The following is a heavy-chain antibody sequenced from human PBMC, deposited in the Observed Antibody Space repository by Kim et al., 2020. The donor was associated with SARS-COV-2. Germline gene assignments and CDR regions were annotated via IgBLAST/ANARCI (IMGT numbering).Heavy chain of an antibody. Sequence: SETLSLTCTVSGGSISSGGYYWSWIRQHPGKGLEWIGYIYYSGSTYYNPSLKSRVTISVDTSKNQFSLKLSSVTAADTAVYYCARDPVSSDYVWGSQGVGMCVWGPGTTVTVSS. V-gene: IGHV4-31*03. CDR2: IYYSGST. CDR3: ARDPVSSDYVWGSQGVGMCV. CDR1: GGSISSGGYY. D-gene: IGHD3-16*01. J-gene: IGHJ6*02.